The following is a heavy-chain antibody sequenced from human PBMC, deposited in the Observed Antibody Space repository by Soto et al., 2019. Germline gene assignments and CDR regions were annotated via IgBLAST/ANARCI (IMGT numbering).Heavy chain of an antibody. J-gene: IGHJ1*01. CDR1: GYTFTNYY. Sequence: QVQLVQSGAEVKNPGASVKVSCKASGYTFTNYYIHWVRQAPGQGLEWMAIIKPNGGSTNYAQEFQGRVTLARDTLTNTVYMELSSLRSEDTAIYYCARGLAAGDYWGQGTLVTVSS. D-gene: IGHD6-13*01. CDR2: IKPNGGST. CDR3: ARGLAAGDY. V-gene: IGHV1-46*01.